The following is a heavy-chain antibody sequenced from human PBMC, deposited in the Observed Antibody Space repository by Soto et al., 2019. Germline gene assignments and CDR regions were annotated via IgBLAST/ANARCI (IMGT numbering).Heavy chain of an antibody. Sequence: GASVKVSCKASGYTFINYYMHWVRQAPGQGFEWMGWINAGNGNTEYSQKFQGRVTITRDTSASTAYMELSSLRSEDTAVYYCARGASQGGYYYDYFDYWGQGTLVTVSS. CDR1: GYTFINYY. J-gene: IGHJ4*02. CDR2: INAGNGNT. V-gene: IGHV1-3*01. CDR3: ARGASQGGYYYDYFDY. D-gene: IGHD3-22*01.